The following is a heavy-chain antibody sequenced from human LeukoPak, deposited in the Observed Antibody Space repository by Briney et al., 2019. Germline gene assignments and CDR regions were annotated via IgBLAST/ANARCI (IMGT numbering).Heavy chain of an antibody. Sequence: GGSLRLSCAASGFTFSNAWMNWGRQAPGKGLEWVGRIKSKTDGGTTDYAAPVKGRFTISRDDSKNTLYLQMTSPKTEDTAVYYCTTRHQLWSQGSDYWGQGTLVTVSS. CDR1: GFTFSNAW. CDR3: TTRHQLWSQGSDY. D-gene: IGHD5-18*01. V-gene: IGHV3-15*07. CDR2: IKSKTDGGTT. J-gene: IGHJ4*02.